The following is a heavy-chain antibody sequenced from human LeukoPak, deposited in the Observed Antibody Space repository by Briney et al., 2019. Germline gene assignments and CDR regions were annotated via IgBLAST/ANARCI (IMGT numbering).Heavy chain of an antibody. D-gene: IGHD3-22*01. J-gene: IGHJ5*02. CDR1: GGSISSGSYY. CDR3: ARRPRNYYDSSGYHWGNWFDP. V-gene: IGHV4-61*02. CDR2: IYTSGST. Sequence: SETLSLTCTVSGGSISSGSYYWSWIRQPAGKGLEWIGRIYTSGSTNYNPSLKSRVTISVDTSKNQFSLKLSSVTAADTAVYYCARRPRNYYDSSGYHWGNWFDPWGQGTLVTVSS.